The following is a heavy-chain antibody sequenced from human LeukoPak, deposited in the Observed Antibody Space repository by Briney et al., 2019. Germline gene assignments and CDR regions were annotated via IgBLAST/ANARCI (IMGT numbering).Heavy chain of an antibody. D-gene: IGHD5-12*01. V-gene: IGHV4-39*07. CDR1: GGSISSTSYF. J-gene: IGHJ4*02. CDR2: IYYSGST. CDR3: AREPTSGREPTSGRPLDY. Sequence: SETLSLTCTVSGGSISSTSYFWGWIRQPPGKGLEWIGSIYYSGSTYYTPSLKSRVTISVDTSKNHLSLNLSSVTAADTAVYYCAREPTSGREPTSGRPLDYWGQGTLVTVSS.